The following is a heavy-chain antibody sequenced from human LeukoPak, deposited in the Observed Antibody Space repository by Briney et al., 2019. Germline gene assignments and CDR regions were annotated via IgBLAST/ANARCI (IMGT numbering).Heavy chain of an antibody. CDR1: RYSFTSYW. Sequence: GESRKISCKGSRYSFTSYWIAWVRQMPGKGLEWMGMIHPGDSDTRYSPSFQGQVTISADKSISTAYLEWGSLKASDTAMFYCARLFPPDYWGQGTLVTVSS. CDR2: IHPGDSDT. CDR3: ARLFPPDY. V-gene: IGHV5-51*01. J-gene: IGHJ4*02.